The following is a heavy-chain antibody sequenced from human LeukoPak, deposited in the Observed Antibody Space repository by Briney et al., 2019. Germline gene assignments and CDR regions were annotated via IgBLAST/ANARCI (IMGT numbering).Heavy chain of an antibody. Sequence: PGGPLRLSCAASGFTFDDYGMSWVRQAPGKGLEWVSGINWNGGSTGYADSVKGRFTISRDNAKNSLYLQMNSLRAEDTALYYCARIFRNCTNGVCYPPRYYFDYWGQGTLVTVSS. CDR3: ARIFRNCTNGVCYPPRYYFDY. J-gene: IGHJ4*02. CDR2: INWNGGST. CDR1: GFTFDDYG. V-gene: IGHV3-20*04. D-gene: IGHD2-8*01.